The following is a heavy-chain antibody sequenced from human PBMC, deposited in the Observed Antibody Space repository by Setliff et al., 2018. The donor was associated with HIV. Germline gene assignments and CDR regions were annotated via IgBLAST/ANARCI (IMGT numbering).Heavy chain of an antibody. V-gene: IGHV3-20*04. CDR3: VRAGRPFRGAMTGLTYDF. CDR1: GFNFEDYG. J-gene: IGHJ4*02. CDR2: ITWSGDRT. D-gene: IGHD6-6*01. Sequence: GGSLRLSCVGSGFNFEDYGMAWARQIPGKGLEWVSTITWSGDRTDYADSVKGRFTVSRDNAKDSLYLQMRSLRLEDMAIYYCVRAGRPFRGAMTGLTYDFWGQGALVTVSS.